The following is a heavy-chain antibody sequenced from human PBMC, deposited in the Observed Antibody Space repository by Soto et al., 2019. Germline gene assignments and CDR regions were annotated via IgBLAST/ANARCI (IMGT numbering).Heavy chain of an antibody. CDR2: TYYRSKWSY. CDR1: GDSVSSDKAA. Sequence: QVQLQQSGQGLVKPSQTLSVTCAISGDSVSSDKAAWNWIRQSPSRGLEWLGRTYYRSKWSYAYAESVRSRITINPDTSKNQYSLQLNSVTPEDTAVYCCVSGWAFHIWGQGTMVTVFS. J-gene: IGHJ3*02. CDR3: VSGWAFHI. V-gene: IGHV6-1*01.